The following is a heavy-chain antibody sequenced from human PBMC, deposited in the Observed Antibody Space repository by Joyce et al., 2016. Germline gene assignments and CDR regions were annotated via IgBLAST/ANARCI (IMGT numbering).Heavy chain of an antibody. V-gene: IGHV1-2*02. D-gene: IGHD3-10*01. Sequence: QVQLVQSGAEVKKPGASVKVSCKASGYTFTGYYMHWVRQAPGQGLEWMGWINPNSGATNYAQKFQGRVTMTWDTSISTAYMELSSLRSDDTAVYYCARGGLEMSVVGFGPTHDYWGQGTLVTVSS. CDR1: GYTFTGYY. J-gene: IGHJ4*02. CDR2: INPNSGAT. CDR3: ARGGLEMSVVGFGPTHDY.